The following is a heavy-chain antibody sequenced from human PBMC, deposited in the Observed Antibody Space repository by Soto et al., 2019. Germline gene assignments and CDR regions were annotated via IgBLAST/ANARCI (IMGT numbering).Heavy chain of an antibody. Sequence: GASVKVSCKASGYTFTSYAMHWVRQAPGQRLEWMGWINAGNGNTKYSQKFQGRVTITRDTSASTAYMELSSLRSEDTAVYYCARGADTWNNYYYYYMAFRTRGTTDTGSS. CDR1: GYTFTSYA. V-gene: IGHV1-3*01. D-gene: IGHD1-1*01. CDR2: INAGNGNT. J-gene: IGHJ6*03. CDR3: ARGADTWNNYYYYYMAF.